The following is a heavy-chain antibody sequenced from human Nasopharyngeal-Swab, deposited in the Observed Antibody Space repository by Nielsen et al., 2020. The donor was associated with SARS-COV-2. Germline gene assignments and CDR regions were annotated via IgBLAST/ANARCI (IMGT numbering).Heavy chain of an antibody. CDR2: IYYSGST. J-gene: IGHJ3*02. Sequence: PGKGLEWIGYIYYSGSTNYNPPLKSRVTISVDTSKNQFSLKLSSVTAADTAVYYCASNSMVLYPTSGAFDIWGQGTMVTVSS. V-gene: IGHV4-59*08. CDR3: ASNSMVLYPTSGAFDI. D-gene: IGHD3-10*01.